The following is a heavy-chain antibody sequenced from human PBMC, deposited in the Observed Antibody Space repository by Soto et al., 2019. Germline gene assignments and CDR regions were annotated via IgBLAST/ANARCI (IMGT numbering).Heavy chain of an antibody. CDR1: GFTFGSYV. J-gene: IGHJ5*02. V-gene: IGHV3-23*01. Sequence: LRLSCAASGFTFGSYVMTWVRQAPGKGLEWVSSISGSSNNIYYSDSVRGRFSISRDNSKNTLYLQLNSLRAEDTALYYCARQVTGHPNWFDPWGQGTLVTVSS. D-gene: IGHD4-4*01. CDR3: ARQVTGHPNWFDP. CDR2: ISGSSNNI.